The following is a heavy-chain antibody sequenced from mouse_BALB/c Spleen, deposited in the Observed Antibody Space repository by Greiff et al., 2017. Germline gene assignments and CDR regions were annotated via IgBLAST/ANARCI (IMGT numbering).Heavy chain of an antibody. CDR3: ARREYGNYWCFGV. CDR2: ISSGSSTI. CDR1: GFTFSSFG. J-gene: IGHJ1*01. D-gene: IGHD2-10*02. Sequence: EVMLVESGGGLVQPGGSRKLSCAASGFTFSSFGMHWVRQAPEKGLEWVAYISSGSSTIYYADTVKGRFTISRDNPKNTLFLQMTSLRSEDTAMYYCARREYGNYWCFGVWGAGTTVTVSA. V-gene: IGHV5-17*02.